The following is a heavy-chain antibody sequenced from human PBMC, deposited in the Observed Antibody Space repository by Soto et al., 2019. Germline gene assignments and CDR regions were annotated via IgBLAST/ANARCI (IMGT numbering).Heavy chain of an antibody. CDR2: IASDGSET. J-gene: IGHJ4*02. Sequence: QVQLVESGGGVVQPGKSLRLSCSASRFSFSSYGMHWVRQAPGKGLQWVAAIASDGSETYYTDSVKGRFTISRDNSKNTLYLEMNSLRPEDTAVYYCASNMVRGRWSFDYWGQGPLVDVSS. V-gene: IGHV3-30*03. D-gene: IGHD3-10*01. CDR3: ASNMVRGRWSFDY. CDR1: RFSFSSYG.